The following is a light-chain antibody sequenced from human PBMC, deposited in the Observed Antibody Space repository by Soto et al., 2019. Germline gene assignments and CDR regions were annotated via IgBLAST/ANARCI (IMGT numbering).Light chain of an antibody. Sequence: EIVLTQSPGTLSLSPGEKATLSCRASQSVGSYLAWYQQKPGQAPRLLIYGASIRIAGIPDRFSGVGSGTEFTLTISRLDPEDFAVYYCQQYDGSPRTFGQGTKVGIK. J-gene: IGKJ1*01. CDR1: QSVGSY. CDR3: QQYDGSPRT. V-gene: IGKV3-20*01. CDR2: GAS.